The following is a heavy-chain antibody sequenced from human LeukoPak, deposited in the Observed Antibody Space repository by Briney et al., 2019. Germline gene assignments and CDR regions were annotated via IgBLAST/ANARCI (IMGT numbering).Heavy chain of an antibody. CDR3: ARVEEGYGSGRRENYYYYYMDV. J-gene: IGHJ6*03. V-gene: IGHV4-59*01. D-gene: IGHD3-10*01. Sequence: PSETLSLTCTVSGGSISSYYRSWIRQPPRKGLEWIGYIHYTGSTNYNPSLKSRVTISVDTSKNQFSLKLSSVTAADTAVYYCARVEEGYGSGRRENYYYYYMDVWGKGTTVTISS. CDR1: GGSISSYY. CDR2: IHYTGST.